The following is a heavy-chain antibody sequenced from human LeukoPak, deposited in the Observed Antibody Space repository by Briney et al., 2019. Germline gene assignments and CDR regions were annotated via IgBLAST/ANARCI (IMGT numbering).Heavy chain of an antibody. J-gene: IGHJ4*02. CDR3: ARDSGSGNNDY. V-gene: IGHV1-3*01. CDR2: ISAGNGNT. CDR1: GYTFTIYA. D-gene: IGHD1-26*01. Sequence: ASVTVSRTASGYTFTIYAIHWVRQAPGQRLEWMGWISAGNGNTKYSQNFQGRVTFISNTSATTAFMELSSLRSEDAAVYYCARDSGSGNNDYWGQGTLVTVSS.